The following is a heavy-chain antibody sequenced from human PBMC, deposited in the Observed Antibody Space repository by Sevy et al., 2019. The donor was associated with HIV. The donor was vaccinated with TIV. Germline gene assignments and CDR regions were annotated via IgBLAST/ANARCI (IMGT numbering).Heavy chain of an antibody. CDR3: ARLGSTTVTTSDAFDI. J-gene: IGHJ3*02. Sequence: GGSLRLSCAASTFDFSSSGMNWVRQAPGKGLEWVTFLRYDGTTKYYRDSVKGRFPFSADNSKNTVYLQMNSLRPEDTATYYCARLGSTTVTTSDAFDIWGQGTTVTVSS. V-gene: IGHV3-30*02. CDR2: LRYDGTTK. D-gene: IGHD4-17*01. CDR1: TFDFSSSG.